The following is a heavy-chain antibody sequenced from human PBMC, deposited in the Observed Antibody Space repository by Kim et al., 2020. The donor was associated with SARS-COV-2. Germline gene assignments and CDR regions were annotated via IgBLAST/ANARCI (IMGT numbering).Heavy chain of an antibody. CDR2: IWYDGSNK. D-gene: IGHD4-17*01. J-gene: IGHJ1*01. V-gene: IGHV3-33*01. CDR1: GFTFSSYG. CDR3: ARDPGSGDFFAEYFQH. Sequence: GGSLRLSCAASGFTFSSYGMHWVRQAPGKGLEWVAVIWYDGSNKYYADSVKGRFTISRDNSKNTLYLQMNSLRAEDTAVYYCARDPGSGDFFAEYFQHWGQGTLVTVSS.